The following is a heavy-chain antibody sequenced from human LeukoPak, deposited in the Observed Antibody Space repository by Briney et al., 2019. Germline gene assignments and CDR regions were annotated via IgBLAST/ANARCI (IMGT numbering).Heavy chain of an antibody. CDR1: GFTFSSYA. CDR3: AKEAGYSGYDCPDY. Sequence: PGGSLRLSCAASGFTFSSYAMSWVRQAPGKGLEWVSGIGGSAYSTYYADSVQGRFTISRDNSKDTLYLQMNSLRAEDTAVYYCAKEAGYSGYDCPDYWGQGTLVTVSS. V-gene: IGHV3-23*01. CDR2: IGGSAYST. J-gene: IGHJ4*02. D-gene: IGHD5-12*01.